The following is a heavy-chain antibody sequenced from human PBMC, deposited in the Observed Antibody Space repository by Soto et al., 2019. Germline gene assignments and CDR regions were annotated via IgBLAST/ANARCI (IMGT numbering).Heavy chain of an antibody. CDR1: GFTFSTYA. D-gene: IGHD2-21*01. CDR3: AKDLFPTSGQRFFFES. Sequence: LRLSCAASGFTFSTYAMTWVRHAPVRGLEWVSTILHDETPFYTDSVKGRFTISRDNVRGTLYLQMNGLRVEDAALYYCAKDLFPTSGQRFFFESWGQGSLVTVSS. CDR2: ILHDETP. J-gene: IGHJ4*02. V-gene: IGHV3-23*01.